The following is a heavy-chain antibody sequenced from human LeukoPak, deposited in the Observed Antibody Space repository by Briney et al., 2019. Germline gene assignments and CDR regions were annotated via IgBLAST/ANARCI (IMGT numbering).Heavy chain of an antibody. CDR2: ISGSGGST. CDR1: GFTFSSYA. J-gene: IGHJ5*02. Sequence: GASLRLSCAASGFTFSSYAMSWVRQAPGKGLEWVSAISGSGGSTYYADSVKGRFTISRDNSKNTLYLQTNSLRAEDTAVYYCAKVGVRGRGPWGQGTLVTVSS. D-gene: IGHD3-10*01. V-gene: IGHV3-23*01. CDR3: AKVGVRGRGP.